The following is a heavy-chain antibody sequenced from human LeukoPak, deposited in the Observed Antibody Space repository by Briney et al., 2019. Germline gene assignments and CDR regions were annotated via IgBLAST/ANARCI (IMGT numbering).Heavy chain of an antibody. CDR1: GYTFTSYG. V-gene: IGHV1-8*02. Sequence: GASVKVSCKASGYTFTSYGISWVRQATGQGLEWMGWMNPNSGNTGYAQKFQGRVTMTRNTSISTAYMELSSLRSEDTAVYYCARSRMVRGVISYYYYYMDVWGKGTTVTISS. D-gene: IGHD3-10*01. CDR2: MNPNSGNT. J-gene: IGHJ6*03. CDR3: ARSRMVRGVISYYYYYMDV.